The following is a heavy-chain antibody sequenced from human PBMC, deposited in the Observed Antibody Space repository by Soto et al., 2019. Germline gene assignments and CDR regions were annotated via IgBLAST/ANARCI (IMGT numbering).Heavy chain of an antibody. J-gene: IGHJ4*02. CDR2: IKSKTDGGTT. D-gene: IGHD6-6*01. Sequence: EVHLVESGGGLVKQGGSLRLSCAASGFTFSNAWMNWVRQAPGKGLEWVGHIKSKTDGGTTDYAAPVKGRFTISRDDLKNTLYLQINSPKTEDTAVYYCTTDVWTATARDYWGQGTLVIVSS. CDR3: TTDVWTATARDY. CDR1: GFTFSNAW. V-gene: IGHV3-15*07.